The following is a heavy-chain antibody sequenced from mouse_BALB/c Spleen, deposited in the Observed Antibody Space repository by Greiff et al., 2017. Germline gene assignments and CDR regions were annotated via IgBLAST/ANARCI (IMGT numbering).Heavy chain of an antibody. Sequence: EVKLEESGPGLVKPSQSLSLTCSVTGYSITSGYYWNWIRQFPGNKLEWMGYISYDGSNNYNPSLKNRISITRDTSKNQFFLKLNSVTTEDTATYYCARKDYDYDDYAMDYWGQGTSVTVSS. V-gene: IGHV3-6*02. D-gene: IGHD2-4*01. CDR2: ISYDGSN. CDR3: ARKDYDYDDYAMDY. J-gene: IGHJ4*01. CDR1: GYSITSGYY.